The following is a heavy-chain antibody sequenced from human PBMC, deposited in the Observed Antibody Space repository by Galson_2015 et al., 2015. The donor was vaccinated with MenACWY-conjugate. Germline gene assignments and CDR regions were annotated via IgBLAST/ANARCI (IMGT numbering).Heavy chain of an antibody. D-gene: IGHD3-9*01. J-gene: IGHJ5*01. Sequence: SLRLSCAVSGFTFSGSGMNWVRQAPGKGLAWVSYISSGGSTTYYADSVKGRFTISRDNFKNSLFLEMNSLRAEDTAVYYCARDRPCAGFEACGHGVLVAVAS. CDR2: ISSGGSTT. CDR1: GFTFSGSG. V-gene: IGHV3-48*01. CDR3: ARDRPCAGFEA.